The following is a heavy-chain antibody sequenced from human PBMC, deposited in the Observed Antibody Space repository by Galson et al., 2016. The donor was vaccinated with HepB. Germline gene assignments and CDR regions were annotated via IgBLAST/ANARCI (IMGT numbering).Heavy chain of an antibody. CDR2: IGTAPCDT. V-gene: IGHV3-13*01. Sequence: SLRLSRAASGFTFSLYDMPWVRQVTGNGLEWNSAIGTAPCDTYYSPSLKGRFTISRDNAKNSLFLHMSSLRAGDTAVYYCARGKSLWTTPWNYGLDVWGKGTTVTVSS. D-gene: IGHD3-10*01. CDR3: ARGKSLWTTPWNYGLDV. J-gene: IGHJ6*04. CDR1: GFTFSLYD.